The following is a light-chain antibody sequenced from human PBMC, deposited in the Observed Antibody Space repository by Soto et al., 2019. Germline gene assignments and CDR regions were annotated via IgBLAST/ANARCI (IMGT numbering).Light chain of an antibody. J-gene: IGKJ2*01. CDR2: DAS. CDR1: QSVSSY. CDR3: QQVYSFPHT. Sequence: EIVLTQSPATLSLSPGERVTLSCRASQSVSSYLAWYQQKPGQAPRLLIYDASNRATGIPARFSGSGSGTDFTLTISSLEPEDFATYYCQQVYSFPHTFGQGTKLEV. V-gene: IGKV3-11*01.